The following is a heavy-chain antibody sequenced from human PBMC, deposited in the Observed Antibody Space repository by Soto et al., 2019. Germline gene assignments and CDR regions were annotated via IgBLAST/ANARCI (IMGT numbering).Heavy chain of an antibody. V-gene: IGHV4-34*01. Sequence: SETLSLTCVVYGGSFSGYYWSWIRQPPGKGLEWIGEINHSGSTNYNPSLKSRVTISVDTSKIQFSLKLSSVTAADTAVYYCARGMWIQLWNANWFDPWGQGTLVTVS. J-gene: IGHJ5*02. CDR2: INHSGST. CDR1: GGSFSGYY. CDR3: ARGMWIQLWNANWFDP. D-gene: IGHD5-18*01.